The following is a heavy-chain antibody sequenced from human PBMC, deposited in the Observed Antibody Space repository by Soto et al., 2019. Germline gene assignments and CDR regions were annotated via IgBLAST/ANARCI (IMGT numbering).Heavy chain of an antibody. V-gene: IGHV1-3*01. CDR1: GYTFTSYV. CDR2: INAGNGNT. J-gene: IGHJ6*02. D-gene: IGHD6-13*01. Sequence: GASVKVCCKASGYTFTSYVMHWVRQAPGQRLEWMGWINAGNGNTKYSQKFQGRVTITRDTSASTAYMELSSLRSEDTAVYYCASEAIAAAAVYGMDVWGQGTTVTVSS. CDR3: ASEAIAAAAVYGMDV.